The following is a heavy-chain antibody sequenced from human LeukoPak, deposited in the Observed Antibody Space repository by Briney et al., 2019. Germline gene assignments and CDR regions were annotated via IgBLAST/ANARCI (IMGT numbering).Heavy chain of an antibody. CDR3: ARLIVAATRYFDY. CDR1: GYSFTSYW. Sequence: GESLKISCKGSGYSFTSYWIAWVRQMPGKGLEWMGIIYPGDSDTRYSPSFQGQVTISADKSISTAYLQWSSLKASDTAMLYCARLIVAATRYFDYWGQGTLVTVSS. V-gene: IGHV5-51*01. D-gene: IGHD1-26*01. CDR2: IYPGDSDT. J-gene: IGHJ4*02.